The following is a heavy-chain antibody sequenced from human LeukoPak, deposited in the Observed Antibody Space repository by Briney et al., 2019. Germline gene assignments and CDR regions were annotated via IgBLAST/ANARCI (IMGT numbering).Heavy chain of an antibody. J-gene: IGHJ3*02. V-gene: IGHV1-46*01. CDR3: ARDNYGKATDI. Sequence: GASVKVSCKASGYTFSSYMHWVRQAPGQGLEWMGIINPSSGSTSYAQKFQDRVTMTRVTSTSTLYMELSSLRSEDTAVYYCARDNYGKATDIWGQGTMVTVSS. CDR2: INPSSGST. CDR1: GYTFSSY. D-gene: IGHD4-11*01.